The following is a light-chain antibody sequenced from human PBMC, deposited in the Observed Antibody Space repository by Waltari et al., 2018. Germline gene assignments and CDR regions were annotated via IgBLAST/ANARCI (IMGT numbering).Light chain of an antibody. CDR3: QHYVTLPVT. Sequence: EIVLTQSPGTLSLSPGERATRSCRARQSVSRLVWYQQKPGQAPRLLIYDVSTRATGIPDRFSGSGSGTDFSLTISRLESEDFAVYYCQHYVTLPVTFGQGTKVEIK. V-gene: IGKV3-20*01. J-gene: IGKJ1*01. CDR1: QSVSR. CDR2: DVS.